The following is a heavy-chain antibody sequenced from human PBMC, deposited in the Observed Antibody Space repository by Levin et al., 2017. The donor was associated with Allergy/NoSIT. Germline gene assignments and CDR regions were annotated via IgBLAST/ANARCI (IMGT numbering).Heavy chain of an antibody. CDR2: IKSSAGGGTP. D-gene: IGHD1-26*01. J-gene: IGHJ4*02. CDR1: GFIFTNAW. V-gene: IGHV3-15*07. Sequence: APGFIFTNAWLNWVRQAPGTGLEWVGRIKSSAGGGTPDYAASVKGRFTISRDDSNHTINLQLNSLTIKHTAVYYCNMGGGLGVVDYWGQGTLVGVSS. CDR3: NMGGGLGVVDY.